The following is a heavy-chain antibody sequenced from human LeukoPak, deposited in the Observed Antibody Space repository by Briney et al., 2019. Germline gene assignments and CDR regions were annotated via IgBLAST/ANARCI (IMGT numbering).Heavy chain of an antibody. J-gene: IGHJ4*02. CDR1: GGSFSGYY. Sequence: PSETLSLTCAVYGGSFSGYYWSWIRQPPGKGLEWIGEINHSGSTNYNPSLKSRVTISVDTSKNQFSLKLSSVTAADTAVYYCARDGEVVVTAFYFDYWGQGTLVTVSS. D-gene: IGHD2-21*02. CDR3: ARDGEVVVTAFYFDY. CDR2: INHSGST. V-gene: IGHV4-34*01.